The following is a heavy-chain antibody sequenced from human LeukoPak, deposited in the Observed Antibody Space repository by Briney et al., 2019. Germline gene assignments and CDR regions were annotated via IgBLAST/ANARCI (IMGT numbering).Heavy chain of an antibody. J-gene: IGHJ4*02. CDR1: GFTFSSYG. V-gene: IGHV3-30*02. Sequence: GGSLRLSCAASGFTFSSYGMHWVRQAPGKGLEWVAFIRYDGSNKYYADSVKGRFTISRDNSKNTLYLQMNSLRAEDTAVYYCAKNDFWSGYPWDYWGQGTLVTVSS. D-gene: IGHD3-3*01. CDR2: IRYDGSNK. CDR3: AKNDFWSGYPWDY.